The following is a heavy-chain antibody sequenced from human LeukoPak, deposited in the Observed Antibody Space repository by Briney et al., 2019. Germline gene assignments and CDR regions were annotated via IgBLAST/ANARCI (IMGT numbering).Heavy chain of an antibody. Sequence: PGGSLRLSCAASGFTFSSYSMNWVRQAPGKGLEWVSSINSRSSYIYYADSMKGRFTISRDNAKNSLNLQMNSLRAEDTAVYYCARELGNHFDNWGQGTLVTVSS. J-gene: IGHJ4*02. D-gene: IGHD7-27*01. CDR2: INSRSSYI. CDR3: ARELGNHFDN. V-gene: IGHV3-21*01. CDR1: GFTFSSYS.